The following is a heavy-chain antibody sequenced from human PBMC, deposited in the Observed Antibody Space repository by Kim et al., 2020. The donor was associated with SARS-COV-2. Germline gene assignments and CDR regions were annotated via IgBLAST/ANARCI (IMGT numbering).Heavy chain of an antibody. Sequence: SETLSLTCTVSGGSISGYYWSWIRQPPGKGLEWIGYIYYRGSTDYNPSLKSRVTISVDTSKNQFSLKLSSVTAADTAVYYCARVGYCSGGGCYSDYWGQGTLVTVSS. J-gene: IGHJ4*02. V-gene: IGHV4-59*01. CDR1: GGSISGYY. CDR3: ARVGYCSGGGCYSDY. D-gene: IGHD2-15*01. CDR2: IYYRGST.